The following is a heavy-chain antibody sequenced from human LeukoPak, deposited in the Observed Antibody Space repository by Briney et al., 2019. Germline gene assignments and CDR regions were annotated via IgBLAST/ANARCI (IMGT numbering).Heavy chain of an antibody. CDR3: AREGYAGCFDY. D-gene: IGHD6-19*01. CDR1: GFTFSSYW. V-gene: IGHV3-7*01. Sequence: GGSLRLSCAASGFTFSSYWMSWVRQAPGKGLEWVTNIKQDGSEKYYVDSVKGRFTISRDNAKNSLYLQMNSLRAEDTAVYYCAREGYAGCFDYWGQGTLVTVSS. CDR2: IKQDGSEK. J-gene: IGHJ4*02.